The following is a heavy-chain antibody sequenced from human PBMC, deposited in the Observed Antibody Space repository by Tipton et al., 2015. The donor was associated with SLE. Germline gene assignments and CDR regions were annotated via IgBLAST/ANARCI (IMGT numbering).Heavy chain of an antibody. V-gene: IGHV4-59*01. D-gene: IGHD6-19*01. CDR2: IYYSGST. Sequence: TLSLTCTVSGGSISSYYWSWIRQPPGKGLEWIGYIYYSGSTNYNPSLKSRVTISVDTSKNQFSLKVSSVTAADTAVYYCARHHSSGWSGNWFDPWGQGSLVTVSS. CDR1: GGSISSYY. J-gene: IGHJ5*02. CDR3: ARHHSSGWSGNWFDP.